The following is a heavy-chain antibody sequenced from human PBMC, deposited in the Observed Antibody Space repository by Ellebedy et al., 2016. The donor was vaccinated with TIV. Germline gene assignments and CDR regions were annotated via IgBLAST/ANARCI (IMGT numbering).Heavy chain of an antibody. J-gene: IGHJ4*02. D-gene: IGHD1/OR15-1a*01. Sequence: GGSLRLSCAASGYTFSSLWMSWVRQAPGKGLEWVANIKEDGSEKNYVDSVKGRFTISRDNAKNALYLQMNSVRAEDTAAYYCARENWTNDYWGQGALVTVSS. V-gene: IGHV3-7*04. CDR3: ARENWTNDY. CDR1: GYTFSSLW. CDR2: IKEDGSEK.